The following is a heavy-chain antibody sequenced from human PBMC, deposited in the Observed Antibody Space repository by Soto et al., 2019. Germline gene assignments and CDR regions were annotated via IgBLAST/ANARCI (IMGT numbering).Heavy chain of an antibody. J-gene: IGHJ5*02. CDR3: AGALVPRFNWFDL. V-gene: IGHV1-69*01. Sequence: QVQLVQSGAEVKKPGASVTVSCKAAADTFNTYAIAWVRQSPGQGLEWTGGIIPFFVSPKYSQKFKTRVTIALKESTYISYMNLTGPRTNDTAVYYCAGALVPRFNWFDLWGQGTLVPVCS. CDR2: IIPFFVSP. CDR1: ADTFNTYA. D-gene: IGHD1-26*01.